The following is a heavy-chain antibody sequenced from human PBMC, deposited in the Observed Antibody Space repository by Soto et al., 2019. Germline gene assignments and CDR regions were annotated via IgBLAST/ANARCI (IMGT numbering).Heavy chain of an antibody. CDR2: MNPNSGNT. CDR3: ARAGVYYYDSSARYNWFDP. V-gene: IGHV1-8*01. J-gene: IGHJ5*02. D-gene: IGHD3-22*01. Sequence: GASVKVSCKASGYTFTSYDINWVRQATGQGLEWMGWMNPNSGNTGYAQKFQGRVTMTRNTSISTAYMELSSLRSEDTAVYYCARAGVYYYDSSARYNWFDPWGQGTLVTVSS. CDR1: GYTFTSYD.